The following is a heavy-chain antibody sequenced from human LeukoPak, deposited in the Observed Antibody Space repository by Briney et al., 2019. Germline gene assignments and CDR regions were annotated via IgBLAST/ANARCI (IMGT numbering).Heavy chain of an antibody. Sequence: GGTLRLSCAASGFTFSSYSMNWVRQAPGKGLEWVSSISSSSSYIYYADSVKGRFTISRDNAKNSLYLQMNSLRAEDTAVYYCARVEVLAGSYCYMDVWGKGTTVTVSS. D-gene: IGHD3-10*01. CDR1: GFTFSSYS. J-gene: IGHJ6*03. V-gene: IGHV3-21*01. CDR2: ISSSSSYI. CDR3: ARVEVLAGSYCYMDV.